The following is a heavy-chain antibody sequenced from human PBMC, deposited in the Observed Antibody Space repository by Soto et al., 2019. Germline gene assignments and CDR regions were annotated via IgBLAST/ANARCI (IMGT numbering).Heavy chain of an antibody. CDR1: GFPFSSFA. CDR2: ITGTDE. D-gene: IGHD6-19*01. J-gene: IGHJ2*01. Sequence: GGSLRLSCAASGFPFSSFAMSWVRQAPGKGLEWVSTITGTDEYYADSVKGRFTISRDNSKNAAYLQMNSLKTEDTAVYYCASSAVAVADYYLDLWGRGTLVTVSS. V-gene: IGHV3-23*01. CDR3: ASSAVAVADYYLDL.